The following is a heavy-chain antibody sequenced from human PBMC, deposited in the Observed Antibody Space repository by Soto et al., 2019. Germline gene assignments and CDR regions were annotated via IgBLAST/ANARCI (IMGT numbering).Heavy chain of an antibody. V-gene: IGHV3-64D*06. CDR2: ISSDGDIT. CDR1: GFTFSEYS. Sequence: LRLSCSASGFTFSEYSMHWVRQAPGKGLQYVSTISSDGDITYYADSVKGRFTISRDNSKNTLYLQMNSLRPEDTAVYYCVKVSTFYDILTGYYSTNFFDPWGQGTLVTV. D-gene: IGHD3-9*01. CDR3: VKVSTFYDILTGYYSTNFFDP. J-gene: IGHJ5*02.